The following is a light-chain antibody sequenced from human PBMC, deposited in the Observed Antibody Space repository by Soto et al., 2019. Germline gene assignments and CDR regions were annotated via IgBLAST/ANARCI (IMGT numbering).Light chain of an antibody. CDR2: WAS. V-gene: IGKV4-1*01. Sequence: DIVMTQSPDSLAVSLGERATINCKSSQSVLHRSNNKNYLAWYQQKPGQPPRLLISWASTRESGVPDRFRGSGSGTDFTLIIYSLQTEDVAVYYCQQYFDCLVLSFGGGTKVELK. CDR1: QSVLHRSNNKNY. CDR3: QQYFDCLVLS. J-gene: IGKJ4*01.